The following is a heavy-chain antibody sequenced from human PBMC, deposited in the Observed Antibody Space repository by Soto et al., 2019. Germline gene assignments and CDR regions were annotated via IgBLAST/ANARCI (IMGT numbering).Heavy chain of an antibody. V-gene: IGHV3-30*18. CDR1: GFTFYNYG. Sequence: QVQLVESGGGMVQPGRSLRLSCAASGFTFYNYGMHWVRQAPGKGLEWVAVISYDGSDQYYADSVKGRFTISRDNPKNTLYLQMNSLRPDDTAVYYCAKAVATILGCAFDMWGRGTMVTVSS. CDR3: AKAVATILGCAFDM. CDR2: ISYDGSDQ. D-gene: IGHD5-12*01. J-gene: IGHJ3*02.